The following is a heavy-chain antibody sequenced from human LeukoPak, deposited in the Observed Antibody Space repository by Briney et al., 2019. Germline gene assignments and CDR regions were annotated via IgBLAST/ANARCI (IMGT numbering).Heavy chain of an antibody. V-gene: IGHV4-38-2*01. Sequence: SETLSLTCAVSGYSINSGYYWGWIRQPPGKGLGWIGSIYHIGNTYYNPSLKGRVTISVDTSKNQFSLKLSSVTAADTAVYYCARHGDYSNYLNWFDHWGQGTLVTVSS. CDR3: ARHGDYSNYLNWFDH. CDR1: GYSINSGYY. D-gene: IGHD4-11*01. J-gene: IGHJ5*02. CDR2: IYHIGNT.